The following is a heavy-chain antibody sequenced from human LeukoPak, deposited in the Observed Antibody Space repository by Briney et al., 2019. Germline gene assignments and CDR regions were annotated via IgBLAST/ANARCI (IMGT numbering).Heavy chain of an antibody. CDR1: GFTFSSYW. Sequence: GGSLRLSCAASGFTFSSYWMSWVRQAPGKGLEWVANIKQDGSEKYYVDSVKGRFTIARDNSKNSLYLQMNSLRAEDTAVYYCASPEWLPDAIDIWGQGTMVTVSS. CDR2: IKQDGSEK. CDR3: ASPEWLPDAIDI. V-gene: IGHV3-7*01. D-gene: IGHD3-3*01. J-gene: IGHJ3*02.